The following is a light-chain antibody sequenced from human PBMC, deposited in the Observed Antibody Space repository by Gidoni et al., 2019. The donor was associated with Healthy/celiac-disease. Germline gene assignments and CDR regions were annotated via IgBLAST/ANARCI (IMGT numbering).Light chain of an antibody. CDR2: GAS. Sequence: EIVMTQSPATLSVSPGERATLSCRASQSVNSNLAWYQQKPGQAPRLLIYGASTRATGIPARFSGSGSGNEFNLTISSLQSEDFAVYYCQQYNNWPLTFGGGTKVEIK. V-gene: IGKV3-15*01. J-gene: IGKJ4*01. CDR1: QSVNSN. CDR3: QQYNNWPLT.